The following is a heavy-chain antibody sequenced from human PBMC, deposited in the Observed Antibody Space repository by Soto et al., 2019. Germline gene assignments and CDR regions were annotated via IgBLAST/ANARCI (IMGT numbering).Heavy chain of an antibody. Sequence: GGSLRLSCAASGFTFSSYGMHWVRQAPGKGLEWVAVIWYDGSNKYYADSVKGRFTISRDNSKNTLYLQMNSLRAEDTAVYYCARDLAAAGTAGDYWGQGTLVTVSS. J-gene: IGHJ4*02. CDR3: ARDLAAAGTAGDY. V-gene: IGHV3-33*01. CDR2: IWYDGSNK. CDR1: GFTFSSYG. D-gene: IGHD6-13*01.